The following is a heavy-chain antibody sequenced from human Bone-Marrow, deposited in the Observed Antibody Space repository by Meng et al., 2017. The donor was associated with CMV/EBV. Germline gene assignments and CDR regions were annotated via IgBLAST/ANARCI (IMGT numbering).Heavy chain of an antibody. D-gene: IGHD6-19*01. J-gene: IGHJ5*02. CDR2: INHSGST. V-gene: IGHV4-34*01. CDR3: ASGGMAVAGTGGWFDP. Sequence: GSLRLSCAVYGGSFSGYYWSWIRQPPGKGLEWIGEINHSGSTNYNPSLKSRVTISVDTSKNQFSLKLSSVTAADTAVYYCASGGMAVAGTGGWFDPWGQGNLVTVSS. CDR1: GGSFSGYY.